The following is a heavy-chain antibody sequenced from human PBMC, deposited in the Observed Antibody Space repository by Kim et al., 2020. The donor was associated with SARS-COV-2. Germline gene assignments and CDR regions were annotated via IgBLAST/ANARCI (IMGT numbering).Heavy chain of an antibody. CDR1: GGSISSYY. Sequence: SETLSLTCTVSGGSISSYYWSWIRQPPGKGLEWIGYIYYSGSTNYNPSLKSRVTISVDTSKNQFSLKLSSVTAADTAVYYCAGYCSSTSCQPRARAFDIWGQGTMVTVSS. J-gene: IGHJ3*02. CDR3: AGYCSSTSCQPRARAFDI. D-gene: IGHD2-2*01. CDR2: IYYSGST. V-gene: IGHV4-59*08.